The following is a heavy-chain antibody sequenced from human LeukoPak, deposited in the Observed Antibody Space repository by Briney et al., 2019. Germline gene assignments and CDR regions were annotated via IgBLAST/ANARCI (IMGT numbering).Heavy chain of an antibody. D-gene: IGHD3-3*01. V-gene: IGHV3-21*04. CDR1: GFTFSSYS. Sequence: GGSLRLSCAASGFTFSSYSMNWVRQAPGKGLEWVSSISSTSSYIYYADSVKGRFIISRDNTKNTLHLHMNNLRADDTARYYCAKGLSDNDLWGIWFDPWGQGTLVTVSS. CDR2: ISSTSSYI. J-gene: IGHJ5*02. CDR3: AKGLSDNDLWGIWFDP.